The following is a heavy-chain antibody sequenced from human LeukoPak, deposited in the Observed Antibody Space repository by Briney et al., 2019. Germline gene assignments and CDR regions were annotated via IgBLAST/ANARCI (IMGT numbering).Heavy chain of an antibody. V-gene: IGHV1-69*13. CDR2: IIPIFGTA. J-gene: IGHJ4*02. D-gene: IGHD5-24*01. Sequence: GASVKVSCKASGGTFSSYAISWVRQAPGQGLEWMGGIIPIFGTANYAQKFQGRVTITADESTSTAYMELSSLRSEATAVYYCARGEDGYSTLFDYWGQGTLVTVSS. CDR1: GGTFSSYA. CDR3: ARGEDGYSTLFDY.